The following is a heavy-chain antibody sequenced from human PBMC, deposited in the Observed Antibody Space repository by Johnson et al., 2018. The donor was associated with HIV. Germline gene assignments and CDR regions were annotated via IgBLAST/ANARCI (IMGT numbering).Heavy chain of an antibody. D-gene: IGHD6-13*01. J-gene: IGHJ3*02. CDR1: GFTFSLYG. Sequence: EQLVESGGGLVQPGGSLRLACVGSGFTFSLYGMSWVRQAPGKGLEWVSVIYSGGSTYYADSVKGRFTISRDNSKNTLYLQMNSLRVEDTAVYYCARDGESQQLPLGDAFDIWGQGTMVTVSS. CDR3: ARDGESQQLPLGDAFDI. V-gene: IGHV3-66*01. CDR2: IYSGGST.